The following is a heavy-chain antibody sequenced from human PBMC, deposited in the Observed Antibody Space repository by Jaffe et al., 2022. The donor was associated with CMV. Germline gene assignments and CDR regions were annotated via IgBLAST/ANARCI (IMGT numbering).Heavy chain of an antibody. J-gene: IGHJ6*02. CDR2: INHSGSA. CDR1: GGSLSGYY. Sequence: QVQIQQWGAGLLKPSETLSLTCAVYGGSLSGYYWTWIRQPPGKGLEWIGQINHSGSANYKPSLKSRVSIAVDTSKGQFSLRLSSVTVADTAVYYCARLFAARPKNKDIYHYYGMDVWGQGTTVAVSS. V-gene: IGHV4-34*02. D-gene: IGHD6-6*01. CDR3: ARLFAARPKNKDIYHYYGMDV.